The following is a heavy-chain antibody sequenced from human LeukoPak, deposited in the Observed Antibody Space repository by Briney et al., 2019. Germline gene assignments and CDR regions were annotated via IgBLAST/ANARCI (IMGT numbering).Heavy chain of an antibody. D-gene: IGHD3-10*01. J-gene: IGHJ4*02. CDR2: ISGSGGST. CDR3: AKGVWFGELLFHYFDY. Sequence: GGSLRLSCAASGFAFSSYAMSWVRQAPGKGLEWVSAISGSGGSTYYADSVKGRFTISRDNSKNTLYLQMNSLRAEDTAVYYCAKGVWFGELLFHYFDYWGQGTLVTVSS. V-gene: IGHV3-23*01. CDR1: GFAFSSYA.